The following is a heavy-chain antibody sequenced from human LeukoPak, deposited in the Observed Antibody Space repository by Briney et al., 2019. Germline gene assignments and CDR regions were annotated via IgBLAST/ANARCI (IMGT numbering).Heavy chain of an antibody. CDR3: ARGRGRQVGTRWHPDTHHDY. CDR2: IHYPEST. Sequence: PSETLSLTCAVSGFSIGSGYFWGWIRRPPGKGLEWIGTIHYPESTYYNPSLNSRLTISIDTSKNHFSLKLSSVTAADTALYYCARGRGRQVGTRWHPDTHHDYWGQGILVTVSS. V-gene: IGHV4-38-2*01. D-gene: IGHD6-13*01. CDR1: GFSIGSGYF. J-gene: IGHJ4*02.